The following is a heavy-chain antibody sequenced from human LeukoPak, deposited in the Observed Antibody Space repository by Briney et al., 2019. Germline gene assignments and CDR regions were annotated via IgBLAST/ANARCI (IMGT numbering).Heavy chain of an antibody. CDR3: ARAGFGLAPHRETPFDY. CDR1: GFTVSNNY. Sequence: GGSLRLSCAASGFTVSNNYMRWVRQAPGKGLEWVSLIYSGGSTYYADSVKGRFIISRDNSKNTLYLQMNSLRAEDTAVYYCARAGFGLAPHRETPFDYWGQGTLVTVSS. D-gene: IGHD3-10*01. J-gene: IGHJ4*02. V-gene: IGHV3-66*01. CDR2: IYSGGST.